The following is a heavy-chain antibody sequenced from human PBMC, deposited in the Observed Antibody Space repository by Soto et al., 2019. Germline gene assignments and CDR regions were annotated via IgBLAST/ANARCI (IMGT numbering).Heavy chain of an antibody. CDR2: TYYRSKWYN. V-gene: IGHV6-1*01. CDR1: GDSVSSNSAA. J-gene: IGHJ4*02. Sequence: KQSQTLSLTCAISGDSVSSNSAAWNWIRQSPSRGLEWLGRTYYRSKWYNDYAVSVKSRITINPDTSKNQFSLQLNSVTPEDTAVYYCAREAPQAGYSGYAYPGFDYWGQGTLVTVSS. D-gene: IGHD5-12*01. CDR3: AREAPQAGYSGYAYPGFDY.